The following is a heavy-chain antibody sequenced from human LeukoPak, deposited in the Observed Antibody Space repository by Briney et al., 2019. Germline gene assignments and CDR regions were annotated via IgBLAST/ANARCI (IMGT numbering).Heavy chain of an antibody. CDR3: AKDRAIFVHYFDG. Sequence: GGSLRLSCVASGFTFDEYAMHWVRQVPGKGLEWVIGISGDSDRIDYADSVKGRFTISRDNAKNSVYLQMNSLRAEDTALYYCAKDRAIFVHYFDGWGQGTLVTVSS. J-gene: IGHJ4*02. CDR1: GFTFDEYA. V-gene: IGHV3-9*01. CDR2: ISGDSDRI. D-gene: IGHD3-9*01.